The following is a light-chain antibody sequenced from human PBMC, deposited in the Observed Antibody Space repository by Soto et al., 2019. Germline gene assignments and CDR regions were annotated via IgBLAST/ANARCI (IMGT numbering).Light chain of an antibody. Sequence: QSALTQPPSVSGSPGQSVTISCTGTSIDFVSYNRVSWYQQSPGSAPKLLIYQVTNRPSGVSNRFSGSRSGNTASLTISGLQAEDEADYYCSSYTDSSNYVFGTGTKLTVL. CDR3: SSYTDSSNYV. J-gene: IGLJ1*01. CDR1: SIDFVSYNR. V-gene: IGLV2-18*02. CDR2: QVT.